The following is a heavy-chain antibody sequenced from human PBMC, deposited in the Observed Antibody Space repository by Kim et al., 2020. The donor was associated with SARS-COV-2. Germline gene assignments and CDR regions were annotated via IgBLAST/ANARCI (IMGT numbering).Heavy chain of an antibody. CDR3: ARDGEVQWLVGSRVGYYGMDV. CDR1: GGTFSSYA. V-gene: IGHV1-69*13. Sequence: SVKVSCKASGGTFSSYAISWVRQAPGQGLEWMGGIIPIFGTANYAQKFQGRVTITADESTSTAYMELSSLRSEDTAVYYCARDGEVQWLVGSRVGYYGMDVWGQGTTVTVSS. CDR2: IIPIFGTA. J-gene: IGHJ6*02. D-gene: IGHD6-19*01.